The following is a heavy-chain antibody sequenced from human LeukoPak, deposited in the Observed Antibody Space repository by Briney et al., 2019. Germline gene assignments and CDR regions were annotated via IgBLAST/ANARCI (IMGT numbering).Heavy chain of an antibody. J-gene: IGHJ5*02. D-gene: IGHD6-13*01. CDR2: ISAYNGNT. CDR3: ASIAAAGTIRFDP. V-gene: IGHV1-18*01. Sequence: ASVKVSCKASGYTFTTYGISWVRQAPGQGLEWMGWISAYNGNTNYAQKLQGRVTMTTDTSTSTAYMELRSLRSDDTAVYYCASIAAAGTIRFDPWGQGTLVTVSS. CDR1: GYTFTTYG.